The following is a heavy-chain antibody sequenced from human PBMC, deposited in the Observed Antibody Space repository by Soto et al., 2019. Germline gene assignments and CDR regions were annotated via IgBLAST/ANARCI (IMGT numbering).Heavy chain of an antibody. CDR3: ARSLPLYDATGYYRAPSDH. Sequence: EVQLLESGGGLVQPGGSLRLSCAGSGCTFSSYAMNWVRQAPGKGLEWISGISGAAGSTYTADSVKGRFTISRDNSKNTLYLQMNSLRAEDTAVYYCARSLPLYDATGYYRAPSDHWGQGTLVTVSS. D-gene: IGHD3-9*01. CDR2: ISGAAGST. CDR1: GCTFSSYA. V-gene: IGHV3-23*01. J-gene: IGHJ4*02.